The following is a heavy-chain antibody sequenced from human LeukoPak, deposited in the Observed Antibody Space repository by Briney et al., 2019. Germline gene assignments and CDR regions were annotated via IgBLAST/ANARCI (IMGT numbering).Heavy chain of an antibody. CDR1: GYSFTSYW. D-gene: IGHD2-2*01. CDR3: ARRRYCSSTSCQRGFDP. V-gene: IGHV5-51*01. Sequence: GESLKISCKGSGYSFTSYWIGWVRQMPGKDLEWMGVIYPGGSDTRYSPSFQGQVTISADESISTAYLQWGSLKASDTAMYYCARRRYCSSTSCQRGFDPWGQGTLVTVSS. J-gene: IGHJ5*02. CDR2: IYPGGSDT.